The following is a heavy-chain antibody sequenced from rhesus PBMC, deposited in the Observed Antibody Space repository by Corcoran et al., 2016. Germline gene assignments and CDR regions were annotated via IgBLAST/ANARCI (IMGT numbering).Heavy chain of an antibody. CDR2: IYGSGGSN. CDR1: GYSISSGYS. D-gene: IGHD5-42*01. Sequence: QVQLQESGPGLVKPSETLSLTCAVSGYSISSGYSWGWIRQPPGKGAEWAGSIYGSGGSNYLNPPRKIRVTLSVDTSKNQFSLKLSSVTAADTAVYYCARVGSSWSEWDTVGTEWYFDLWGPGTPITISS. CDR3: ARVGSSWSEWDTVGTEWYFDL. J-gene: IGHJ2*01. V-gene: IGHV4S14*01.